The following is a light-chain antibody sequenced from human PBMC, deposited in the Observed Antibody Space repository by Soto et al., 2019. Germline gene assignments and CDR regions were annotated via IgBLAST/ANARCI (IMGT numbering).Light chain of an antibody. Sequence: QSVLTQSTSVSVTPGQRVTISCSGITSNIGRSIVSWYQQFPGAAPKVVIYGNNQRPSGVPVRFSASKSYTSASLAISGLQSEDGADYYCATWDDGVFVFGIGTKVTVL. CDR1: TSNIGRSI. V-gene: IGLV1-44*01. CDR2: GNN. J-gene: IGLJ1*01. CDR3: ATWDDGVFV.